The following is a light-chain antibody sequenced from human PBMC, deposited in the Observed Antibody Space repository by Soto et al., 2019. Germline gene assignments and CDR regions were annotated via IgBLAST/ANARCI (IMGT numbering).Light chain of an antibody. CDR3: QQYNVYPYT. CDR1: ESIKTW. CDR2: KAS. Sequence: DIQMTQSPSTLSASVGDRVTITCRASESIKTWLAWYQQRPGKAPNLLIYKASSLPSGVSSRFSGSGSGTVFTLIISSLQPDDAANYYCQQYNVYPYTFGQGTKVQI. J-gene: IGKJ2*01. V-gene: IGKV1-5*03.